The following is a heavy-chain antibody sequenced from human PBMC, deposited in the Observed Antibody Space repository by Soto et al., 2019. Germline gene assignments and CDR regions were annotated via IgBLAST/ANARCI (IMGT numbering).Heavy chain of an antibody. V-gene: IGHV4-59*01. CDR3: ASLGVTPGY. CDR2: IYYSGST. Sequence: SETLSLTCTVSGGSISSYYWSWIRQPPGKGLEWIGYIYYSGSTNYNPSLKSRVTISVDTSKNQFSLKLSSVTAADTAVYYCASLGVTPGYWGQGTLVTVSS. D-gene: IGHD3-16*01. CDR1: GGSISSYY. J-gene: IGHJ4*02.